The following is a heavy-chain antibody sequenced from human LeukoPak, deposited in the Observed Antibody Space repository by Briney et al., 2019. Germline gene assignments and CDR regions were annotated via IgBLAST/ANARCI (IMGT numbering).Heavy chain of an antibody. D-gene: IGHD6-19*01. CDR1: GYTFSNYY. J-gene: IGHJ5*02. CDR3: ARGSTRDSSGWYGPGKWFDP. Sequence: ASVKVSCKASGYTFSNYYLHWVRQAPGQGLEWMGWINPNSGGTNYAQNFQGRVTMTRDTSISTAFLELSSLRSDDTAVYYCARGSTRDSSGWYGPGKWFDPWDQGTLVTVSS. CDR2: INPNSGGT. V-gene: IGHV1-2*02.